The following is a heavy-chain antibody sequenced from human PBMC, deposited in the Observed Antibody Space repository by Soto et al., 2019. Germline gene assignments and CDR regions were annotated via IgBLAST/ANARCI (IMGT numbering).Heavy chain of an antibody. D-gene: IGHD2-2*01. V-gene: IGHV4-30-4*01. J-gene: IGHJ6*02. CDR3: ARGREDIVVVPAAKEDGYYYYYGMDV. CDR2: IYYSGNT. Sequence: PSETLSLTCTVSGDSISSGDYYWSWIRQPPGKGLEWIGCIYYSGNTYYNPSLKRRFSISVDTSKNQFSLKLSSVTAADTAVYYCARGREDIVVVPAAKEDGYYYYYGMDVWGQGTTVTVSS. CDR1: GDSISSGDYY.